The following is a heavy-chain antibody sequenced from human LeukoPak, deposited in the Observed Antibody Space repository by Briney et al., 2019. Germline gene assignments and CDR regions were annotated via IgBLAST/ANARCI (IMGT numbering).Heavy chain of an antibody. CDR2: IYYSGST. Sequence: SQTLSLTCTVSGGSISSGGYYWSWIRQHPGKGLGWIGYIYYSGSTYYNPSLKSRVTISVDTSKNQFSLKLSSVTAADTAVYYCARVSRVVPAAISSYYYGMDVWGQGTTVTVSS. D-gene: IGHD2-2*01. J-gene: IGHJ6*02. CDR1: GGSISSGGYY. CDR3: ARVSRVVPAAISSYYYGMDV. V-gene: IGHV4-31*03.